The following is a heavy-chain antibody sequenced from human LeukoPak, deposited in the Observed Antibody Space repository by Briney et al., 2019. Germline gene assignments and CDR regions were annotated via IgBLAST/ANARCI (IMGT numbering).Heavy chain of an antibody. CDR3: ARGAYDSSGYYYPAPLY. V-gene: IGHV4-59*01. J-gene: IGHJ4*02. CDR1: GGSISSYY. CDR2: IYYSGST. D-gene: IGHD3-22*01. Sequence: SETLSLTCTVSGGSISSYYWSWLRQPPGKGLEWIGYIYYSGSTNYNPSLKSRVTISVDTSKNQFSLKLSSVTAADTAVYYCARGAYDSSGYYYPAPLYWGQGTLVTVSS.